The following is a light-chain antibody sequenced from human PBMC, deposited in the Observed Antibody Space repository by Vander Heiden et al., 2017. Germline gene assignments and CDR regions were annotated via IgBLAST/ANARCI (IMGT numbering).Light chain of an antibody. CDR3: TSHIGSNHYV. Sequence: HSPLTPPAPVSGSPGPSIAISSAGTISDVGFYNSASYYQQHRGNAPKLMFDDVNSRPSGVSNRFFGSKAGNTASLTTSGLQAEDEADYYCTSHIGSNHYVFGAGTKVTVL. CDR2: DVN. CDR1: ISDVGFYNS. J-gene: IGLJ1*01. V-gene: IGLV2-14*03.